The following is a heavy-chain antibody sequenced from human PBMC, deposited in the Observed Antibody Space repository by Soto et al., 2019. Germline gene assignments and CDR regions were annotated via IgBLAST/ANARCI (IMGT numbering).Heavy chain of an antibody. Sequence: QVQLMQSGAEVKKPGASVKVSCKASGDTFTEYYIHWVRQAPGQGLEWMGTVNPSGGHTTYAQHFLGRVTINRFPATSTLYMELTSLTSEDPAVYYCARGGYVVVVTAALDYWGQGTLVTVSS. D-gene: IGHD2-21*02. V-gene: IGHV1-46*01. CDR2: VNPSGGHT. CDR1: GDTFTEYY. CDR3: ARGGYVVVVTAALDY. J-gene: IGHJ4*02.